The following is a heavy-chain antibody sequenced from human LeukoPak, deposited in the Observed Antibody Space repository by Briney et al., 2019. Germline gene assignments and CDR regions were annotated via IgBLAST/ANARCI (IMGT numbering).Heavy chain of an antibody. V-gene: IGHV3-23*01. CDR2: ISGSGGST. CDR3: AKDEYSGYDFGALYYYYGMDV. J-gene: IGHJ6*02. D-gene: IGHD5-12*01. CDR1: GFTFSSYA. Sequence: GGSLRLSCAASGFTFSSYAMSWVRQAQGKGLEWVSAISGSGGSTYYADSVKGRFTTSRDNSKNTLYLQMNSLSAEDTAVYYCAKDEYSGYDFGALYYYYGMDVWGQGTTVTVSS.